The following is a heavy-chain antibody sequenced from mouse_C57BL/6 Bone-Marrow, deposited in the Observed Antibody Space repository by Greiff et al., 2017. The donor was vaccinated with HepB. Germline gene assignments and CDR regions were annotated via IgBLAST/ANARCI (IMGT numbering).Heavy chain of an antibody. Sequence: VQLQQSGAELVRPGTSVKMSCKASGYTFTNYWIGWAKQRPGHGLEWIGDIYPGGGYTNYNEKFKGKATLTADKSSSTAYMQFSSLTSEDSAIYYCARWEDGYYYYFDYWGQGTTLTVSS. CDR2: IYPGGGYT. J-gene: IGHJ2*01. V-gene: IGHV1-63*01. CDR1: GYTFTNYW. CDR3: ARWEDGYYYYFDY. D-gene: IGHD2-3*01.